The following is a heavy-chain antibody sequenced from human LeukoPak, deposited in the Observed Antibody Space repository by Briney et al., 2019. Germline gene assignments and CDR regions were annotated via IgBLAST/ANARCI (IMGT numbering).Heavy chain of an antibody. J-gene: IGHJ3*02. D-gene: IGHD3-22*01. Sequence: PGGSLRLSYAASGFTFSSYAMSWVRQAPGKGLEWVSAISGSGGSTYYADSVKGRFTISRDNSKNTLYLQMNSLRAEDTAVYYCAKEYTMIVVVITLDAFDIWGQGTMVTVSS. CDR1: GFTFSSYA. V-gene: IGHV3-23*01. CDR2: ISGSGGST. CDR3: AKEYTMIVVVITLDAFDI.